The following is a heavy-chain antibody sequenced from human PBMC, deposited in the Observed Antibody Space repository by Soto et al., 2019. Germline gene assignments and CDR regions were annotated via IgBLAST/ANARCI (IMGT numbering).Heavy chain of an antibody. Sequence: QEQLVESGGGVVQPGGSLRLSCAASGFTFSRYAMHWVRQAPGKGLEWVAFISYDGSDKYYADSVKGRFTISRDDSKNTLYLQMTSLRAEDTAVYYCARPPYEGYCTDGVYHRFDDWGPGALVIVSS. V-gene: IGHV3-30*01. CDR1: GFTFSRYA. J-gene: IGHJ4*02. CDR3: ARPPYEGYCTDGVYHRFDD. CDR2: ISYDGSDK. D-gene: IGHD2-8*01.